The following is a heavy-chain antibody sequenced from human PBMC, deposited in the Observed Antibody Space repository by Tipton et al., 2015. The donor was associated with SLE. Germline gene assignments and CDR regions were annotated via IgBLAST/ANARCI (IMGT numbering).Heavy chain of an antibody. CDR1: GFTFSNAW. J-gene: IGHJ6*02. Sequence: QLVQSGGGLVKPGGSLRLSCAASGFTFSNAWMSWVRQAPGKGLEWVGRIKSKTDGGTTDYAAPVKGRFTISRDDSKNTLYLQMNSLKTEDTAVYYCARDRLTYYYGSGSEFYYYYYGMDVWGQGTTVTVSS. V-gene: IGHV3-15*01. D-gene: IGHD3-10*01. CDR3: ARDRLTYYYGSGSEFYYYYYGMDV. CDR2: IKSKTDGGTT.